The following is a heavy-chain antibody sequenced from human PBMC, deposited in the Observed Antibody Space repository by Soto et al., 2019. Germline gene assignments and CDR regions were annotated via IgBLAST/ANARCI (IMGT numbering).Heavy chain of an antibody. CDR2: SRDKAQGYSI. CDR1: GFTLSDHY. J-gene: IGHJ4*02. CDR3: ARLMGTSFDL. Sequence: HPGGSLRLSCAGSGFTLSDHYIDWVRQAPGKGLEWVGRSRDKAQGYSITYAASVKGRFTISRDDSKNSLYLQMNSLKTEDTAVYFCARLMGTSFDLWGQGTLVTVSS. D-gene: IGHD2-8*01. V-gene: IGHV3-72*01.